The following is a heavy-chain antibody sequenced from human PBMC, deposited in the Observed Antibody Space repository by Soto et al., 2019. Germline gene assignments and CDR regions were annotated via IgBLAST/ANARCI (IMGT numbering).Heavy chain of an antibody. CDR1: GYTFTSCP. D-gene: IGHD3-22*01. CDR3: ARDWTHYDSSGPGDY. J-gene: IGHJ4*02. CDR2: INAGNGDT. V-gene: IGHV1-3*01. Sequence: EASVKVCCKASGYTFTSCPMHWGRQAPGQGLEWMGWINAGNGDTKYSRKFQGRVTITRDTAAITAYMELSSLRSEDTAVYYCARDWTHYDSSGPGDYWGQGTLVTVS.